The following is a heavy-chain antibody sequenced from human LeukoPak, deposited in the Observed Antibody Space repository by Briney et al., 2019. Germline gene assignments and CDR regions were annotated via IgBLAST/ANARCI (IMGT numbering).Heavy chain of an antibody. Sequence: GGSLRLSCAASGFAFTSYGMTWVRQAPGKGLEWVSGISGGGGSTYYADSVKGRFTISRDNSKNTLYLQMNSLRAEDTAVYYCARDGVSWFGELSVWGQGTLVTVSS. V-gene: IGHV3-23*01. CDR2: ISGGGGST. CDR3: ARDGVSWFGELSV. J-gene: IGHJ4*02. CDR1: GFAFTSYG. D-gene: IGHD3-10*01.